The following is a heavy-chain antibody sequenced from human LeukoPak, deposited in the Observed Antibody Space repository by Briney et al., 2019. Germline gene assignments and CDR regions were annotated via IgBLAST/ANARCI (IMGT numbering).Heavy chain of an antibody. CDR2: ISYDGSNK. Sequence: GGSLRLFCAASGFTFSSYAMHWGRQAPGKGLEWVAVISYDGSNKYYADSVKGRFTISRDNSKNTLYLQMNSLRAEDTAVYYCARDTRGDYYDSSGYFDYWGQGTLVTVSS. D-gene: IGHD3-22*01. CDR3: ARDTRGDYYDSSGYFDY. J-gene: IGHJ4*02. V-gene: IGHV3-30-3*01. CDR1: GFTFSSYA.